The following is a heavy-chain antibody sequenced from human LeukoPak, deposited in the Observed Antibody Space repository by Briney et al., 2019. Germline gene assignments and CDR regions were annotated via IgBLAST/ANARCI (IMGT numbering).Heavy chain of an antibody. CDR1: GFTFSSYA. D-gene: IGHD6-6*01. CDR2: ISYDGSNK. Sequence: GRSLRLSCAASGFTFSSYAMHWVRQAPGKGLEWVAVISYDGSNKYYADSVKGRFTISRDNSKNTLYLQMNRLRAEDTAVYYCARDILVAAHSDGDYWGQGTLVTVSS. J-gene: IGHJ4*02. CDR3: ARDILVAAHSDGDY. V-gene: IGHV3-30*04.